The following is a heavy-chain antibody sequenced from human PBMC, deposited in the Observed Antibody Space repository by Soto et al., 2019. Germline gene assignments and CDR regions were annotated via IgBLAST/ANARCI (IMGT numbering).Heavy chain of an antibody. V-gene: IGHV3-23*01. CDR2: ISGSGSTI. CDR1: GFTFSNYA. CDR3: AKVFYYYDSSGYYYFDY. D-gene: IGHD3-22*01. J-gene: IGHJ4*02. Sequence: PGGSLRLSCAASGFTFSNYAVSWVRQAPGKGPEWISSISGSGSTIYYADSVKGRFTISRDNSKNTLYLQMSSLRAEDTAVYYCAKVFYYYDSSGYYYFDYWGQGTPVTVSS.